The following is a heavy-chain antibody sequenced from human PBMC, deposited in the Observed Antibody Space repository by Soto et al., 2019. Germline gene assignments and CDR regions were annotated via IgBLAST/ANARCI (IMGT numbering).Heavy chain of an antibody. Sequence: PGGSLRLSCAASGFTFDTYWMNGVRQAPGKGPEWLSGINSDGTISSYADSVKGRFTISRDNARNTLSLQMNSLRADDTAVYYCARLSGDHSAFFSYGMDAWGQGTTVTVSS. CDR2: INSDGTIS. CDR3: ARLSGDHSAFFSYGMDA. J-gene: IGHJ6*02. V-gene: IGHV3-74*01. D-gene: IGHD2-21*01. CDR1: GFTFDTYW.